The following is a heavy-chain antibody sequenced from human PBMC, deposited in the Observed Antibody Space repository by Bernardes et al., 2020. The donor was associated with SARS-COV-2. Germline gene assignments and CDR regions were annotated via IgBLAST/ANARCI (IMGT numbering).Heavy chain of an antibody. J-gene: IGHJ4*02. V-gene: IGHV3-7*01. CDR1: GFTLSSYW. Sequence: GGSLRLSCAASGFTLSSYWMSWVRQAPGKGLEWVANIKQDGSEKYYVDSVKGRFTISRDNAKNSLYLQMNSLRAEDTAVYYCARIIAADKKRRNDYWGQGTLVTVSS. CDR3: ARIIAADKKRRNDY. D-gene: IGHD6-13*01. CDR2: IKQDGSEK.